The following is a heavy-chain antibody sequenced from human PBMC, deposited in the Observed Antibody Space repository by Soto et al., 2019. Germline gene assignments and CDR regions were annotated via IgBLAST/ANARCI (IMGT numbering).Heavy chain of an antibody. CDR2: ISSNGGST. CDR3: ARGPGYYFDY. J-gene: IGHJ4*02. V-gene: IGHV3-64*01. CDR1: GFTFSSYA. Sequence: EVQLVESGGGLVQPGGSLRLSCAASGFTFSSYAMHWVRQAPGKGLEYVSAISSNGGSTYYANYVKGRFTISRDNSKNTLYLQMGSLRAEDMAVYYCARGPGYYFDYWGQGTLVTVSS.